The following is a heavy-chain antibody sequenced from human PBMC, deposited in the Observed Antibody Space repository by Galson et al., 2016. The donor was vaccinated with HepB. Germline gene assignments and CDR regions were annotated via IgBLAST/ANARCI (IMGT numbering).Heavy chain of an antibody. CDR2: ISANSGNT. D-gene: IGHD5-24*01. CDR3: ARDVQFRFDY. J-gene: IGHJ4*02. V-gene: IGHV1-18*04. CDR1: GYRFPTYG. Sequence: SVKVSCKASGYRFPTYGISWVRQAPGQGLEWLGWISANSGNTNYAQKFQDRVTMTRDTSASTVYMDLRSLRSDDTAVYYCARDVQFRFDYWGRGTLVTVSS.